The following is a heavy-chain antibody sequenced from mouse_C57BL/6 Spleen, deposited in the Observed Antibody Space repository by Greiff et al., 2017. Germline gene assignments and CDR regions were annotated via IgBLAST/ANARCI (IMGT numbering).Heavy chain of an antibody. J-gene: IGHJ4*01. CDR1: GYAFSSYW. CDR3: ARREAVEYELDY. Sequence: VQLQQSGAELVKPGASVKISCKASGYAFSSYWMNWVKQRPGKGLEWIGQIYPGDGDTNYHGQFKGKAKLTADKSSSTAYMQLSSLTSEDSAVYFWARREAVEYELDYWGQGTTVTVSS. V-gene: IGHV1-80*01. D-gene: IGHD1-1*01. CDR2: IYPGDGDT.